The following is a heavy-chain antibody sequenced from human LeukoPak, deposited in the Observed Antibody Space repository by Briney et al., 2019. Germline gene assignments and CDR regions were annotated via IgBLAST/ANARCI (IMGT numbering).Heavy chain of an antibody. CDR2: ISSSGSTI. CDR3: ARDEQQLRPFYY. Sequence: PGGSLRLSCSASGFTCSDYYMRWIRQAPGKGLEWVSYISSSGSTIYYADSVKGRLTISRDNAKNSLYLQMNGLRAEDTAVYFCARDEQQLRPFYYCGEGTLVTVSS. CDR1: GFTCSDYY. V-gene: IGHV3-11*04. D-gene: IGHD6-13*01. J-gene: IGHJ4*02.